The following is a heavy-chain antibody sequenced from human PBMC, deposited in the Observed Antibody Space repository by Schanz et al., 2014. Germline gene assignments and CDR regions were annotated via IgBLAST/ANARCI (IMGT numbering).Heavy chain of an antibody. D-gene: IGHD6-19*01. CDR1: GFTVNNYA. V-gene: IGHV3-48*02. J-gene: IGHJ6*02. CDR2: ISGSSIHK. CDR3: ASVIMVAGNHRDGRDV. Sequence: EVQLLESGGGLVQPGGSLRLSCTVSGFTVNNYAMNWVRQAPGRGLEWVSHISGSSIHKNYADSVKGRFVISRDNARSSLYLQMSSLRDGDTAVYYCASVIMVAGNHRDGRDVWGQGTTXIVSS.